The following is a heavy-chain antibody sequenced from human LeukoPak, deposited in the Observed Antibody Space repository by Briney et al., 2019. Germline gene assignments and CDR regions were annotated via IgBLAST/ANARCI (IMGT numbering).Heavy chain of an antibody. J-gene: IGHJ6*03. D-gene: IGHD1-7*01. CDR3: ARTLQNWNFRNYYYYMDV. Sequence: SETLSLTCTVSGGSISSSGYYWGWIRQPPGKGLEWLGSIYYSGSTYYNPSLKSRVTISVDTSKNQFSLKLSSVTAADTAVYYCARTLQNWNFRNYYYYMDVWGKGTTVTVSS. CDR1: GGSISSSGYY. CDR2: IYYSGST. V-gene: IGHV4-39*01.